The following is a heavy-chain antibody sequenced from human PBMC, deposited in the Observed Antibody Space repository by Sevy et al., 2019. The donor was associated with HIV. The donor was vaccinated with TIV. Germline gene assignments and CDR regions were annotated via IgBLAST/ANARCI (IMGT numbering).Heavy chain of an antibody. CDR2: IWYDGSNK. Sequence: GGSLTLSCAASGFTFSSYGMHWVRQAPGKGLEWVAVIWYDGSNKYYADSVKGRFTISRDNSKNTLYLQMNSLRAEDTAVYYCARGPSSHYDFWSGYPPDYYYGMDVWGQGTTVTVSS. CDR3: ARGPSSHYDFWSGYPPDYYYGMDV. V-gene: IGHV3-33*01. D-gene: IGHD3-3*01. J-gene: IGHJ6*02. CDR1: GFTFSSYG.